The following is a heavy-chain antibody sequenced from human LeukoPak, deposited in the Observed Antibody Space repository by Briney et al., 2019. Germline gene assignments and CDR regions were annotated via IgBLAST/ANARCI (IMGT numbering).Heavy chain of an antibody. V-gene: IGHV3-23*01. CDR3: AKAYSSTWRNPVDY. CDR1: GFTFSSYT. J-gene: IGHJ4*02. D-gene: IGHD6-13*01. Sequence: GGSLRLTCAASGFTFSSYTMSWVRQAPGKGLEWVSAISGSGGSTYYADSVKGRFTISRDNSKNTLYLQMNSLRVEDTAVYYCAKAYSSTWRNPVDYWGQGTLVTVSS. CDR2: ISGSGGST.